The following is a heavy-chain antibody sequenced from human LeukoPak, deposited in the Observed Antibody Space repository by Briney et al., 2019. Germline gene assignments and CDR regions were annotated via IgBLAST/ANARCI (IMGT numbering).Heavy chain of an antibody. Sequence: SETLSLTCAVYGGSFSGYYCSWIRQPPGKGLEWIGEINHSGSTNYNPSLKSRVTISVDTSKNQFSLKLSSVTAADTAVYYCARHRRYCSSTSCYPGAMTIDYWGQGTLVTVSS. J-gene: IGHJ4*02. V-gene: IGHV4-34*01. CDR2: INHSGST. CDR3: ARHRRYCSSTSCYPGAMTIDY. D-gene: IGHD2-2*01. CDR1: GGSFSGYY.